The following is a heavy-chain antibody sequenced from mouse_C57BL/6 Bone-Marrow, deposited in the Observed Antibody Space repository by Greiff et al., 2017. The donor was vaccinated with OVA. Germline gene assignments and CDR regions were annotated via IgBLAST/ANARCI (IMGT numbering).Heavy chain of an antibody. V-gene: IGHV1-74*01. D-gene: IGHD2-5*01. CDR2: LHPSDSDT. Sequence: QVQLQQPGAELVKPGASVKVSCKASGYTFTSYWMHWVKQRPGQGLEWIGRLHPSDSDTNYNQKFKGKATLTVDKSSSTAYMQLSSLTSEDSAVYYCAMRSNYLAWFAYWGQGTLVTVSA. CDR3: AMRSNYLAWFAY. CDR1: GYTFTSYW. J-gene: IGHJ3*01.